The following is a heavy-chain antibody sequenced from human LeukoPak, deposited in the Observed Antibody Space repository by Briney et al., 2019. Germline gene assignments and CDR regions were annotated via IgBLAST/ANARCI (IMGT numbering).Heavy chain of an antibody. J-gene: IGHJ5*02. V-gene: IGHV3-66*01. CDR1: GFTVSSKY. Sequence: PGGSLRLSCAASGFTVSSKYMSWVRQAPGKGLEWVSVIYSGGSTYYADSVKGRFTISRNNSKNTLYLQMNSLRAEDTAVYYCARSEVSSWEKEYNWFDPWGQGTLVTVSS. D-gene: IGHD6-13*01. CDR3: ARSEVSSWEKEYNWFDP. CDR2: IYSGGST.